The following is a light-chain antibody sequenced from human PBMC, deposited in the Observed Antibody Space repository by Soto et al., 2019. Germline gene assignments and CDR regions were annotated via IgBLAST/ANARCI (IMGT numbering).Light chain of an antibody. CDR1: SSDVGRYDY. Sequence: QSVLTQPASVSGSPGQSITISCTGTSSDVGRYDYVSWYQQYPGQAPKLLIYEVNYRPSGVSNRFSGSKSGNTASLTISGLQAEDEADYHCSSYSSATTPVFGTGTKLTVL. J-gene: IGLJ1*01. CDR3: SSYSSATTPV. CDR2: EVN. V-gene: IGLV2-14*01.